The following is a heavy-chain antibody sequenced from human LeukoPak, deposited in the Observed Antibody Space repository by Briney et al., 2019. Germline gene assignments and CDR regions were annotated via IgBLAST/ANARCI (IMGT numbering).Heavy chain of an antibody. J-gene: IGHJ3*02. CDR3: ATPYCSGISCLDVFNM. CDR1: GVPVSDGRYS. Sequence: SQTLSLTCNVSGVPVSDGRYSWTWIPPQQGMDLVWVGYKYYSESAQYNPSLKSRLPISIATSRNQFPLQLSSVTAADPATYYCATPYCSGISCLDVFNMWGQGTRVTVS. V-gene: IGHV4-31*03. CDR2: KYYSESA. D-gene: IGHD2-15*01.